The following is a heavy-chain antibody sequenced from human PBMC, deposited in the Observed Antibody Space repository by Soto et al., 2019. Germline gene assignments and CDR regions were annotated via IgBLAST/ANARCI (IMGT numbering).Heavy chain of an antibody. CDR1: GFTFSSYA. CDR2: ISYDGSNK. V-gene: IGHV3-30-3*01. CDR3: ARDSVLMVYAIPQKYYYYYMDV. D-gene: IGHD2-8*01. J-gene: IGHJ6*03. Sequence: GGSLRLSCSASGFTFSSYAMHWVRQAPGKGLEWVAVISYDGSNKYYADSVKGRFTISRDNSKNTLYLQMNSLRAEDTAVYYCARDSVLMVYAIPQKYYYYYMDVWGKGTTVTVSS.